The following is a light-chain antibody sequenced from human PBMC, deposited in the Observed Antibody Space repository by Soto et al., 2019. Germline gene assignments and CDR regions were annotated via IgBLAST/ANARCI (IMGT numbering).Light chain of an antibody. V-gene: IGKV1-5*01. J-gene: IGKJ1*01. CDR1: QSISSW. CDR3: QQYNSYPWT. CDR2: DAS. Sequence: DIQMTQSPSTLSATVGDRVTITCRASQSISSWLAWYQQKPGKAPKLLIYDASSLEXGVPSRFXXXXXXXXXXXXXXXXQPDDFATYYCQQYNSYPWTFGQGTKVEIK.